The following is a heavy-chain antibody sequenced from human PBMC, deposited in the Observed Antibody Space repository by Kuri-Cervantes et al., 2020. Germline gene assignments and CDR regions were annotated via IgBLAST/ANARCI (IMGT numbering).Heavy chain of an antibody. CDR3: ARLSGYELVSGRGDPSDI. CDR1: RATFSSYA. V-gene: IGHV1-69*13. CDR2: SIPIFNTQ. D-gene: IGHD2-8*02. Sequence: AVPDSCMGCRATFSSYAVTWVRQPPGRGLEWVVGSIPIFNTQKYAPKSHGRVTSTADASTSTVTMELSSLRSEDTAVYYCARLSGYELVSGRGDPSDIWGQGTKVTVSS. J-gene: IGHJ3*02.